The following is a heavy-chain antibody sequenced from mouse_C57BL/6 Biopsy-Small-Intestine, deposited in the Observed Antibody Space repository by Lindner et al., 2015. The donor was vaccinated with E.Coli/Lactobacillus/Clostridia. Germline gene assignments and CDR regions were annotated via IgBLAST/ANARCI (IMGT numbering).Heavy chain of an antibody. CDR2: ILPGSGTT. J-gene: IGHJ2*02. V-gene: IGHV1-9*01. D-gene: IGHD2-1*01. CDR3: ARRFGNYFDS. Sequence: VQLQESGTELMKPGASVKLSCKATGYTFTGYWIGWVKQRPGHGLEWIGEILPGSGTTNYIEMFKGKATFTADTSSTTVYMQLSSLTTEDSAIYYCARRFGNYFDSWGHGTSLTVSS. CDR1: GYTFTGYW.